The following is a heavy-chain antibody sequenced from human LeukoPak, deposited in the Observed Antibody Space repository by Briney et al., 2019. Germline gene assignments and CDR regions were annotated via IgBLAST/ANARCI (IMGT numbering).Heavy chain of an antibody. CDR3: ARHGIIYGSGTNFDY. V-gene: IGHV4-4*02. D-gene: IGHD3-10*01. J-gene: IGHJ4*02. CDR1: GACITSSKY. Sequence: PSETLSLTCAVSGACITSSKYCSWVRQPPGKGLEWSGQVYHSGSTNYNPSLKSRVTISVDKSKNQFSLKLSSVTAADTAVYFCARHGIIYGSGTNFDYWGQGTLVTVSS. CDR2: VYHSGST.